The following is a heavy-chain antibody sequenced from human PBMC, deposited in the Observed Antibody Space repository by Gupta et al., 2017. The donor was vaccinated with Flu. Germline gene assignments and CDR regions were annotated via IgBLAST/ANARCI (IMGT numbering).Heavy chain of an antibody. Sequence: QVQLVQSGAAVKKPGASAKVSCKASGYTFTSYAIHWVRQAPGQTLEWMGWINPGKGNTKYSQKFQARVTITRDTSATTSYMELSGLKSEDTAMYYCAKDFTGASFDPWGQGTLVTVSS. J-gene: IGHJ5*02. CDR2: INPGKGNT. V-gene: IGHV1-3*01. D-gene: IGHD4/OR15-4a*01. CDR1: GYTFTSYA. CDR3: AKDFTGASFDP.